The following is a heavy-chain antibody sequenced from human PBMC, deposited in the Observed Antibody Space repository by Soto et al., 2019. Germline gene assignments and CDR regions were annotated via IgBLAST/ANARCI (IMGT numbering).Heavy chain of an antibody. CDR3: AKDLRYYGPYYYYGMDV. V-gene: IGHV3-30*18. Sequence: PGGSLSLSCAASGFTFSSYGMHWVRQAPGKGLEWVAVISYDGSNKYYADSVKGRFTISRDNSKNTLYLQMNSLRAEDTAVYYCAKDLRYYGPYYYYGMDVWGQGTTVTVSS. CDR2: ISYDGSNK. D-gene: IGHD3-10*01. J-gene: IGHJ6*02. CDR1: GFTFSSYG.